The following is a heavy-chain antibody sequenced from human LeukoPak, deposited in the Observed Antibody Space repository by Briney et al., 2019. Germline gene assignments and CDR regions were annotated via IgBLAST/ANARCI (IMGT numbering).Heavy chain of an antibody. D-gene: IGHD1-26*01. CDR3: ATQERYFRF. V-gene: IGHV3-23*01. Sequence: PGGSLRLSCAASGFTFSSYAMSWVRQAPGKGLEGVSAISGSGGSTYYADSVKGRFTISRDNSKNTLYLQMNRLRAEETAVYYCATQERYFRFGGQGTLVTVSS. CDR1: GFTFSSYA. J-gene: IGHJ4*02. CDR2: ISGSGGST.